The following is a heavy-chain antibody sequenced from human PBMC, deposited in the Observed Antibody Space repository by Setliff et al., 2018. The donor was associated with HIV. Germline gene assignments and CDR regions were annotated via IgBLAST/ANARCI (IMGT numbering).Heavy chain of an antibody. CDR3: CRSMTTVLEDAFDI. J-gene: IGHJ3*02. Sequence: LSLTCTISGGSISSGSYYWTWIRQPAGKGLEWIGHIYTGGTTNYNPSLKSRVSISADMSKNHFSLNLSSVTAADTAVYYCCRSMTTVLEDAFDIWGQGAMVTVSS. CDR1: GGSISSGSYY. D-gene: IGHD4-17*01. V-gene: IGHV4-61*09. CDR2: IYTGGTT.